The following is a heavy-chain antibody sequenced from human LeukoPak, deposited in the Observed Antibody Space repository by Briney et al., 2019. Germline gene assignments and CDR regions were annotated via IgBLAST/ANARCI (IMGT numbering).Heavy chain of an antibody. J-gene: IGHJ5*02. CDR1: GGPISSSSYY. Sequence: SETLSLTCTVSGGPISSSSYYWGWIRQPPGKGLEWIGSIYYSGSTNYNPSLKSRVTISVDTSKNQFSLKLSSVTAADTAVYYCARVGYDFWSGNNNWFDPWGQGTLVTVSS. CDR3: ARVGYDFWSGNNNWFDP. D-gene: IGHD3-3*01. V-gene: IGHV4-39*07. CDR2: IYYSGST.